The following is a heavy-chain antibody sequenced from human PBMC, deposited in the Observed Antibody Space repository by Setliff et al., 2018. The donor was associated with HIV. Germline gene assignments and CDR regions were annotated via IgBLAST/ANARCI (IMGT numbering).Heavy chain of an antibody. Sequence: GGSLRLSCAASGFTFSSYSMHWVRQAPGKGLEWVATISFDGSDKYYADSVRGRFTISRDNSKNTLYLQVSSLRTEDTAVYYCARDPDTALVLIYFDYWGQGTMVTVSS. J-gene: IGHJ4*02. V-gene: IGHV3-30*04. CDR2: ISFDGSDK. D-gene: IGHD5-18*01. CDR3: ARDPDTALVLIYFDY. CDR1: GFTFSSYS.